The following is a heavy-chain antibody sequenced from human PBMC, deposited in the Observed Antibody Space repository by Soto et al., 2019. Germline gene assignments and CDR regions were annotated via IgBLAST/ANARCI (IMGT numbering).Heavy chain of an antibody. CDR1: GGSISSGGYY. Sequence: SETLSLTCAVSGGSISSGGYYWGWIRQPPGKGLEWIGSIYYSGSTYYNPSLKSRVTISVDTSKNQFSLKLSSVTAADTAVYYCASANCISTSCYHYYYYGMDVWGQGTTVTVSS. D-gene: IGHD2-2*01. J-gene: IGHJ6*02. CDR2: IYYSGST. CDR3: ASANCISTSCYHYYYYGMDV. V-gene: IGHV4-39*01.